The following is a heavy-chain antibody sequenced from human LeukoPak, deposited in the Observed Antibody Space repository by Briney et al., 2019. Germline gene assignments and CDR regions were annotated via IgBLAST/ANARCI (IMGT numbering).Heavy chain of an antibody. CDR1: GFTFDDYA. V-gene: IGHV3-9*01. D-gene: IGHD6-19*01. CDR2: ISWNSGSI. Sequence: PGGSLRLSCAASGFTFDDYAMRWVRQAPGKGLEWVSGISWNSGSIGYADSVKGRFTISRDNAKNSLYLQMNSLRAEDTALYYCAKLGAVAGTSYFDYWGQGTLVTVSS. CDR3: AKLGAVAGTSYFDY. J-gene: IGHJ4*02.